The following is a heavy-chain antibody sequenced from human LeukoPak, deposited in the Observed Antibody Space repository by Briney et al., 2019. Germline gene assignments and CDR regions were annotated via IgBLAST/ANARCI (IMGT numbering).Heavy chain of an antibody. D-gene: IGHD7-27*01. CDR2: IWYDGTNK. V-gene: IGHV3-33*01. Sequence: GGSLRLSCAASGFIFSSDGMHWVRQAPGKGLEWVAVIWYDGTNKYYADSVKGRFSISRDNSKNTLYLQMNSLRAEDTAVYYCASDKLGTDAFDIWGQGTVVTVSS. CDR3: ASDKLGTDAFDI. CDR1: GFIFSSDG. J-gene: IGHJ3*02.